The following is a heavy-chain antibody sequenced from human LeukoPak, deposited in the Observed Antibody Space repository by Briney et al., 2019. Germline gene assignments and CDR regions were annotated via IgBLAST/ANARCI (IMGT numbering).Heavy chain of an antibody. Sequence: PGGSLRLSCAASGFIFSSYNMNWVRQAPGKGLEWVSYIRSSSNTMYYADSVKGRFTISRDNVKNSLYLQMNSLTAGDTGVYYCARDRPEYCTGGSCYSSAGFDCWGQGTLVTVSS. D-gene: IGHD2-15*01. CDR3: ARDRPEYCTGGSCYSSAGFDC. CDR2: IRSSSNTM. CDR1: GFIFSSYN. J-gene: IGHJ4*02. V-gene: IGHV3-48*01.